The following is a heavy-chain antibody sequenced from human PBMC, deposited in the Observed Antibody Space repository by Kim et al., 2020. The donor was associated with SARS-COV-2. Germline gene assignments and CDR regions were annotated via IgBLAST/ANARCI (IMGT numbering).Heavy chain of an antibody. J-gene: IGHJ5*02. CDR2: INHSGST. D-gene: IGHD4-4*01. CDR3: ARAAWRPPLTTVTTGGRWFDP. Sequence: SETLSLTCAVYGGSFSGYYWSWIRQPPGKGLEWIGEINHSGSTNYNPSLKSRVTISVDTSKNQFSLKLSSVTAADTAVYYCARAAWRPPLTTVTTGGRWFDPCGQGTLVTVSS. V-gene: IGHV4-34*01. CDR1: GGSFSGYY.